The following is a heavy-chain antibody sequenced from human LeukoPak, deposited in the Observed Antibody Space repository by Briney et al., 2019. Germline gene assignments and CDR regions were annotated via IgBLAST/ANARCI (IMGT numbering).Heavy chain of an antibody. CDR1: GFTFSSYS. J-gene: IGHJ4*02. Sequence: GGSLRLSCAASGFTFSSYSMNWVRQAPGKGLEWVANINQDGSAKYYVDSVKGRFTFSRDNAMNSLFLQMNSLRAEDTAVYYCARDVHGGAFDYWGQGTLVTVSS. CDR3: ARDVHGGAFDY. D-gene: IGHD4-23*01. CDR2: INQDGSAK. V-gene: IGHV3-7*01.